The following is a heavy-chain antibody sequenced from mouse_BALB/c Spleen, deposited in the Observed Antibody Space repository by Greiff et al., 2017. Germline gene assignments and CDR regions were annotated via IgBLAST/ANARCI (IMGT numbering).Heavy chain of an antibody. V-gene: IGHV5-6-3*01. J-gene: IGHJ4*01. CDR2: INSNGGST. D-gene: IGHD1-1*01. CDR3: ARHMNYGSNYAMDY. Sequence: EVNVVESGGGLVQPGGSLKLSCAASGFTFSSYGMSWVRQTPDKRLELVATINSNGGSTYYPDSVKGRFTISRDNAKNTLYLQMSSLRSEDTAMYYCARHMNYGSNYAMDYWGQGTSVTVSS. CDR1: GFTFSSYG.